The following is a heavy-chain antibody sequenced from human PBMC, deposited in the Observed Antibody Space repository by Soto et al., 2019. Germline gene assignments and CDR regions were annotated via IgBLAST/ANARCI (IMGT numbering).Heavy chain of an antibody. CDR2: IYYSGST. V-gene: IGHV4-59*01. CDR3: ARARRSAGGFWSGYYYYYMDV. CDR1: GGPISSYY. Sequence: SETLSLTCTVSGGPISSYYWSWIRQPPGKGLEWIGYIYYSGSTNYNPSLKSRVTISVDTSKNQFSLKLSSVTAADTAVYYCARARRSAGGFWSGYYYYYMDVWGKGTTVTVSS. J-gene: IGHJ6*03. D-gene: IGHD3-3*01.